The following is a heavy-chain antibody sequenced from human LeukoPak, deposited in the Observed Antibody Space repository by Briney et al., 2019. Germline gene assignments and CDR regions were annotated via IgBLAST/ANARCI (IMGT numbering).Heavy chain of an antibody. CDR1: GYTFTSYG. D-gene: IGHD3-3*01. J-gene: IGHJ4*02. CDR3: ARREYDFWSGSGIVDY. V-gene: IGHV1-18*01. Sequence: ASVKVSCKASGYTFTSYGIRWVRQAPGQGLEWMGWISAYNGNTNYAQKLQGRVTMTTDTSTSTAYMELRSLRSDDTAVYYCARREYDFWSGSGIVDYWGQGALVTVSP. CDR2: ISAYNGNT.